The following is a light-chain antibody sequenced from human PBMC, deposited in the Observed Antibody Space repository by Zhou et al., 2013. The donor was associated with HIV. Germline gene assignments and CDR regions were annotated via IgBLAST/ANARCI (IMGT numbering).Light chain of an antibody. CDR3: QLYNNWPPTWT. J-gene: IGKJ1*01. V-gene: IGKV1-5*03. Sequence: IQMTQSPSTLSASVGDTVTITCRASQNVGYWLAWYQQKPGQVPKLLIYLASSLHPGVPSRFSGSGSGTEFTLTISSLQTEDFAVYYCQLYNNWPPTWTFGQGTKVE. CDR1: QNVGYW. CDR2: LAS.